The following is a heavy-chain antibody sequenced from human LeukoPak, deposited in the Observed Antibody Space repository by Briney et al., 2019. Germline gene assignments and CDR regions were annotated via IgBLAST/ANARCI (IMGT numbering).Heavy chain of an antibody. Sequence: GRSLRLSCAASGFTFSDYGMHWVRQAPGKGLEWVGVIWYDGSNKYYADSVKGRFTISRDNSRNTLYLQMNSLRAEDTAVYYCVRELPPVVQYYFDYWGPGTLVTVSS. CDR3: VRELPPVVQYYFDY. CDR1: GFTFSDYG. J-gene: IGHJ4*02. D-gene: IGHD3-22*01. CDR2: IWYDGSNK. V-gene: IGHV3-33*01.